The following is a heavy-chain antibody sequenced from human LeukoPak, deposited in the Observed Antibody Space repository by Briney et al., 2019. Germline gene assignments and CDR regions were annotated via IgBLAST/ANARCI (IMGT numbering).Heavy chain of an antibody. V-gene: IGHV3-23*01. J-gene: IGHJ4*02. CDR3: AKEDSSSSRYYFEY. Sequence: PGGSLRLSCAASGFTYSNYAMSWVRQAPGMGLEWVSSISGSGGGTYYGDSVKGRFTISRDNAKNTVYLQMNSLRAEDTARYYCAKEDSSSSRYYFEYWGQGALVTVSS. D-gene: IGHD6-6*01. CDR2: ISGSGGGT. CDR1: GFTYSNYA.